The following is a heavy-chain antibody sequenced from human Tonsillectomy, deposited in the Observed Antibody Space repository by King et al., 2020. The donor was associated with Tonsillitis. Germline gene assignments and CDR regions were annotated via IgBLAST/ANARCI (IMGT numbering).Heavy chain of an antibody. CDR2: ISYDGSNK. V-gene: IGHV3-33*05. Sequence: VQLVESGGGVVQPGRSLRLSCAASGFTFRNYGMHWVRQAPGKGLEWVAVISYDGSNKYYADSVKGRFTISRDNSKNTLYLQMNSLRAEDTAVYYCARGVDYYGSVDYWGQGTLVTVSS. J-gene: IGHJ4*02. CDR3: ARGVDYYGSVDY. CDR1: GFTFRNYG. D-gene: IGHD3-10*01.